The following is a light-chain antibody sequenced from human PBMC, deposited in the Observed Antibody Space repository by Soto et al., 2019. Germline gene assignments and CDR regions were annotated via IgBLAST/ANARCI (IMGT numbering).Light chain of an antibody. Sequence: QAVVTQPPSASGTPGQRVTIPCSGSSSNIGSNYVYWYQQLPGTAPKLLIYRNDQRPSGVPDRFSGSKSGTSASLTISGLRSEDEASYYCAAWDDSLSGVVFGGGTKLTVL. V-gene: IGLV1-47*01. CDR1: SSNIGSNY. CDR2: RND. J-gene: IGLJ2*01. CDR3: AAWDDSLSGVV.